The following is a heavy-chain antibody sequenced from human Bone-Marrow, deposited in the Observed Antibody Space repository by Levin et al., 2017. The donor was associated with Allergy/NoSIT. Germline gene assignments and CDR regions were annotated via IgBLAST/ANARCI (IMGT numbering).Heavy chain of an antibody. CDR2: ISYDGSNK. CDR3: ARDSSDIVVVPAATINWFDP. J-gene: IGHJ5*02. CDR1: GFTFSSYA. V-gene: IGHV3-30-3*01. Sequence: PGGSLRLSCAASGFTFSSYAMHWVRQAPGKGLEWVAVISYDGSNKYYADSVKGRFTISRDNSKNTLYLQMNSLRAEDTAVYYCARDSSDIVVVPAATINWFDPWGQGTLVTVSS. D-gene: IGHD2-2*01.